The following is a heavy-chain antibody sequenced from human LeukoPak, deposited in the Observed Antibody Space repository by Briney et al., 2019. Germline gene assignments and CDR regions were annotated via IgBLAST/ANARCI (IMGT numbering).Heavy chain of an antibody. Sequence: GGSLRLSCAAPGFNLNSYMLNWVRQAPGKGLEWVSSISSTRSYIYYADSVKGRFTISRDNPGNVVYLQMDSLRAEDTAVYYCTRVAQSGPTGWFDPWGQGTLVTVSS. CDR3: TRVAQSGPTGWFDP. J-gene: IGHJ5*02. CDR2: ISSTRSYI. D-gene: IGHD1-1*01. CDR1: GFNLNSYM. V-gene: IGHV3-21*01.